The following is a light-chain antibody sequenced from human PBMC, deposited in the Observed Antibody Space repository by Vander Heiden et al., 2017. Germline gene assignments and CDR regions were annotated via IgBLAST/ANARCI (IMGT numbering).Light chain of an antibody. CDR3: SAWDSSLNKWG. J-gene: IGLJ3*02. CDR2: RNY. Sequence: QAGLTQPPSVSKGLRQTATLTCTGNSYNVAYQGAAWLQQHQGHPPKLLSYRNYDRPSGISERFSASRSGNTASLTITGLQPEDEADYYCSAWDSSLNKWGLGGGTKLT. V-gene: IGLV10-54*01. CDR1: SYNVAYQG.